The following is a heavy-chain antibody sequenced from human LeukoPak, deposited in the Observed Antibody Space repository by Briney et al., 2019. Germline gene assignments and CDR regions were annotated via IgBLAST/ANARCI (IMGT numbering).Heavy chain of an antibody. CDR1: GFTVSDNY. Sequence: GGSLRLSCAASGFTVSDNYMSWVRQAPGKGLEWVSVIYSGGSTYYADSVKGRFTISRDNSKNTLYLQMNSLRAEDTAVYYCARDLLTDAFDIWGQGTMVSASS. CDR2: IYSGGST. V-gene: IGHV3-66*01. D-gene: IGHD1-26*01. CDR3: ARDLLTDAFDI. J-gene: IGHJ3*02.